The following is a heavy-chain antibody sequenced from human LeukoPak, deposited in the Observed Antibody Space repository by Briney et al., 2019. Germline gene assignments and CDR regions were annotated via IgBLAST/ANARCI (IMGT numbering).Heavy chain of an antibody. V-gene: IGHV1-2*02. J-gene: IGHJ4*02. CDR2: INPDRGGT. Sequence: ASVKVSCKASGYTFTGSYMHWVRQAPGQGLEWMGWINPDRGGTDSAQKFRGRVTMTRDTSISAGYMELSGLTSDDTAVYYCARAPFCSVDCPPTIDSWGQGTLVRVSS. D-gene: IGHD2-21*02. CDR1: GYTFTGSY. CDR3: ARAPFCSVDCPPTIDS.